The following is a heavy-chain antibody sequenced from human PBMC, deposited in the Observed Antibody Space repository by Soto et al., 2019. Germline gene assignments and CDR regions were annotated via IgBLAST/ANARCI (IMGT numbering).Heavy chain of an antibody. CDR3: ASLLSQEQYFDY. V-gene: IGHV1-18*01. D-gene: IGHD1-26*01. Sequence: ASVKVSCKASGYTFTSYGISWVRQAPGQGLERMGWISAYNGNTNYAQKLQGRVTMTTDTSTSTAYMELRSLRSDDTAVYYCASLLSQEQYFDYWGQGTLVTVSS. J-gene: IGHJ4*02. CDR1: GYTFTSYG. CDR2: ISAYNGNT.